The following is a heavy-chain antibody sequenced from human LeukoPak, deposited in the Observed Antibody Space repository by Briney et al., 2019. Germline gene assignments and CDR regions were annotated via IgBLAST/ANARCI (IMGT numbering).Heavy chain of an antibody. V-gene: IGHV4-39*01. CDR2: LYYTGNT. J-gene: IGHJ3*02. Sequence: SETLSLTCTVSGGSISSSNYYWGWIRQSPGKGLEWIGSLYYTGNTYYNPSLKSRVTISVDTSKNQFSLKLSSVTAADTAVYYCARAGSSIIYRGASDIWGQGTMVTVSS. CDR1: GGSISSSNYY. CDR3: ARAGSSIIYRGASDI. D-gene: IGHD3-10*01.